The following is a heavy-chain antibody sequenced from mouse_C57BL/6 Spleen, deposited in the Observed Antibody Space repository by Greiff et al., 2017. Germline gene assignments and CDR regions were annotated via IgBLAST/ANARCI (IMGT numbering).Heavy chain of an antibody. CDR2: ISSGGSYT. J-gene: IGHJ3*01. CDR3: ARKGDGNGAWFAY. Sequence: DVQLVESGGDLVKPGGSLKLSCAASGFTFSSYGMSWVRQTPDKRLEWVATISSGGSYTYYPDSVKGRFTISRDNAKNTLYLQMSSLKSEDTAMYYCARKGDGNGAWFAYWGQGTLVTVSA. CDR1: GFTFSSYG. V-gene: IGHV5-6*01. D-gene: IGHD2-1*01.